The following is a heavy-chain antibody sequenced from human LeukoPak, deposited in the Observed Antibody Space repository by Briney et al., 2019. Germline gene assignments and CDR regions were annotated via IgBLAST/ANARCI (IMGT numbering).Heavy chain of an antibody. J-gene: IGHJ4*02. CDR1: GFTFSSYS. V-gene: IGHV3-21*01. D-gene: IGHD2-15*01. CDR3: ARDHVVVVAALIDY. CDR2: ISSSSSYI. Sequence: GGSLRLSCTASGFTFSSYSMNWVRQTPGKGLEWVSSISSSSSYIFYADSVKGRFAVSRENAKNSLYLQMNSLRAEDAAVYYCARDHVVVVAALIDYWGQGTLVTVSS.